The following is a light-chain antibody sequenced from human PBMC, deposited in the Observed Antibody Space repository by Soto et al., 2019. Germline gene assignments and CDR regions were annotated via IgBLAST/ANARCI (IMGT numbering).Light chain of an antibody. CDR2: GAS. V-gene: IGKV3-20*01. Sequence: EIVLTQSPGTLSLSPGERATLSCRASQTLSHNNLAWFQQKPGQAPRLLIYGASNRATGIPDRFGGSESGTDFTLTISRREPEDFAVYYCQQEVSSPYTVGQGTNQEI. CDR3: QQEVSSPYT. CDR1: QTLSHNN. J-gene: IGKJ2*01.